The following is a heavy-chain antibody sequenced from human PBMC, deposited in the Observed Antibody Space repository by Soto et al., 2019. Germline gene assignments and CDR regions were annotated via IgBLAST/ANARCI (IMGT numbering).Heavy chain of an antibody. Sequence: ASVKVSCKASGYTFTNYYMHWVRQAPGQGLEWMGKINPSGGSKSYAQKFQGRVTMTRDTSTSTAYMELRSLRSDDTTVYHCAREESSSWFRGHFDLWGRGTLVTVSS. CDR1: GYTFTNYY. V-gene: IGHV1-46*01. CDR3: AREESSSWFRGHFDL. CDR2: INPSGGSK. D-gene: IGHD6-13*01. J-gene: IGHJ2*01.